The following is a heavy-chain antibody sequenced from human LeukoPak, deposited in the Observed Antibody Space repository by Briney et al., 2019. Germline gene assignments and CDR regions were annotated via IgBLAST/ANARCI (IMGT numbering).Heavy chain of an antibody. D-gene: IGHD3-10*01. CDR2: ISSSSSYI. Sequence: GGSLRLSCAASGFTFSSYWMNWVRQAPGKGLEWVSSISSSSSYIYYADSVKGRFTISRDNSKNTLYLQMNSLRAEDTAVYYCARGSWFGSYYYYYMDVWGKGTTVTISS. V-gene: IGHV3-21*04. CDR3: ARGSWFGSYYYYYMDV. J-gene: IGHJ6*03. CDR1: GFTFSSYW.